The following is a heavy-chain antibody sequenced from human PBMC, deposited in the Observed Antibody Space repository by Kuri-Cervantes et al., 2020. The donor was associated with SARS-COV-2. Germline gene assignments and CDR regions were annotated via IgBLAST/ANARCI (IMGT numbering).Heavy chain of an antibody. J-gene: IGHJ3*02. V-gene: IGHV1-2*02. CDR1: GYTFTGYY. D-gene: IGHD3-3*01. Sequence: ASVKVSCKASGYTFTGYYMHWVRQAPGQGLEWMGWINPNSGGTNYAQKFQGRATMTRDTSISTAYMELSRLRSDDTAVYYCARAFRYYDFWSGSDAFDIWGQGTMVTVSS. CDR2: INPNSGGT. CDR3: ARAFRYYDFWSGSDAFDI.